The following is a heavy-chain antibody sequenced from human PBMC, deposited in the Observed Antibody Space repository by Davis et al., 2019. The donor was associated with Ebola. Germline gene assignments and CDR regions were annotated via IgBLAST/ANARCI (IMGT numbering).Heavy chain of an antibody. V-gene: IGHV1-18*04. J-gene: IGHJ6*02. CDR2: ISAYNGNT. CDR1: GYTFTSYG. D-gene: IGHD3-22*01. Sequence: ASVKVSCKASGYTFTSYGISWVRQAPGQGPEWMGWISAYNGNTNYAQKFQGRVTMTWDTSTSTAYMELRRLRSDDTAVYYCARGGITMTVVPRDYYYGLDVWGQGTTVTVSS. CDR3: ARGGITMTVVPRDYYYGLDV.